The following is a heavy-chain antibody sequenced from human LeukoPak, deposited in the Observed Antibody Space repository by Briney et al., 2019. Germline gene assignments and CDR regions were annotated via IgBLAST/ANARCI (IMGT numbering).Heavy chain of an antibody. CDR3: ARDSGAVAGNPFDY. CDR1: GYTYTTYG. D-gene: IGHD6-19*01. Sequence: WASVKVSCKASGYTYTTYGISWVRQAPGQGLEWMGWISAYNGNTNYVQKLQGRVTMTTDTSTSTAYMELRSLRSDDTAVYYCARDSGAVAGNPFDYWGQGTLVTVSS. CDR2: ISAYNGNT. J-gene: IGHJ4*02. V-gene: IGHV1-18*01.